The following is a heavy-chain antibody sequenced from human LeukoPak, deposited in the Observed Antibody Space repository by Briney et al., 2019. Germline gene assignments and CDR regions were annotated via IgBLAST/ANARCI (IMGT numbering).Heavy chain of an antibody. D-gene: IGHD6-19*01. J-gene: IGHJ5*01. CDR3: ASQGQQWLVYNWFDP. CDR1: GYTFTSYG. Sequence: ASVKVSCKASGYTFTSYGISWVRQAPGQGLEWMGWINPNSGGTNYAQKFQGRVTMTRDTSISTAYMELSSLRSEDTAVYYCASQGQQWLVYNWFDPWGQGTLVSVSS. V-gene: IGHV1-2*02. CDR2: INPNSGGT.